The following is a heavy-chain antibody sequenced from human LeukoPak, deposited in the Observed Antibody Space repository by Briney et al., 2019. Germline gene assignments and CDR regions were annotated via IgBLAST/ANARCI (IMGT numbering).Heavy chain of an antibody. CDR2: ITSSSSSI. CDR3: ARDYCSGGRRYSVDY. D-gene: IGHD2-15*01. V-gene: IGHV3-48*04. Sequence: PGGSLRLSCAASGFTFSSYSLNWVRQAPGKGLEWVSYITSSSSSIYYAYSVKGRFTISRDNAKNSLYLQMNSLRAEDTAMYYCARDYCSGGRRYSVDYWGQGTLVTVSS. CDR1: GFTFSSYS. J-gene: IGHJ4*02.